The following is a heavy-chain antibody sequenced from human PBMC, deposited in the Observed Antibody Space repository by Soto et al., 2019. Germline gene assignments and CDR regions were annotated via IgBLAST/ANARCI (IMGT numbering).Heavy chain of an antibody. Sequence: GGSLRLSCATSGLTFSNYAMSWVRQAPGGGLEWVSSMSGSSSTTYYADSVRGRFTISRGRSKNTLYLQMSSLRSDDTAVYYCARVSRTYYDFWSDPTSAHFDFWGQGTLVTVSS. J-gene: IGHJ4*02. CDR2: MSGSSSTT. CDR3: ARVSRTYYDFWSDPTSAHFDF. CDR1: GLTFSNYA. D-gene: IGHD3-3*01. V-gene: IGHV3-23*01.